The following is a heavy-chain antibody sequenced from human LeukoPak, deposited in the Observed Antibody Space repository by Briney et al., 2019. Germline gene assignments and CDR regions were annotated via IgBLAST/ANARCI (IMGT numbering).Heavy chain of an antibody. D-gene: IGHD2-2*02. CDR1: GGSISSYY. CDR3: AREMDIVVVPAAIGDAFDI. Sequence: SETLSLTCTVSGGSISSYYWSWIRQPAGKGLEWIGRIYTSGSTNYNPSLKSRVTMSVDTSKNQFSLKLSSVTAADTAVYYCAREMDIVVVPAAIGDAFDIWGQGTMVTVSS. CDR2: IYTSGST. V-gene: IGHV4-4*07. J-gene: IGHJ3*02.